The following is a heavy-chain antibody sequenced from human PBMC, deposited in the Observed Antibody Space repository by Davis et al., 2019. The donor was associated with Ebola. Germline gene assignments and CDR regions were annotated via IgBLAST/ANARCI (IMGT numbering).Heavy chain of an antibody. Sequence: GESLKISCAASGFTFSSYAMSWVRQAPGKGLEWVSAISGSGGSTYYADSVKGRFTISRDNSKNTLYLQMNSLRAEDTAVYYCARSFGVAPAYWGQGTLVTVSS. CDR2: ISGSGGST. CDR1: GFTFSSYA. V-gene: IGHV3-23*01. CDR3: ARSFGVAPAY. D-gene: IGHD3-3*01. J-gene: IGHJ4*02.